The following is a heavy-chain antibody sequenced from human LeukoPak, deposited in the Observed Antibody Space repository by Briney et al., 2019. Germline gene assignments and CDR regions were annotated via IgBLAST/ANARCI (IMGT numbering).Heavy chain of an antibody. D-gene: IGHD6-19*01. V-gene: IGHV3-30*14. CDR1: GFTFSSYV. Sequence: GGSLRLSCAASGFTFSSYVMHWVRQAPGKGLEWVAVISSDGSNKYYADSVKGRFTISRDNSKNTLYLQMNSLRAEDTAVYCCASSTTAGTGLYYFDYWGQGTLVTVSS. J-gene: IGHJ4*02. CDR2: ISSDGSNK. CDR3: ASSTTAGTGLYYFDY.